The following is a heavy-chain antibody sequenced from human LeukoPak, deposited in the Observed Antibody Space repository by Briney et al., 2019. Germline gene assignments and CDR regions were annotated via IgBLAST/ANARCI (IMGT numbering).Heavy chain of an antibody. J-gene: IGHJ5*02. D-gene: IGHD2-8*01. CDR2: INTNTGNP. Sequence: ASVKVSCKASGYTFTSYAVNWVRQAPGQGLEWMGWINTNTGNPTYAQGFTGRFVFSLDTSVSTAYLQISSLKAEDTAVYYCARAGPMVHAIWGWFDPWGQGTLVTVSS. V-gene: IGHV7-4-1*02. CDR1: GYTFTSYA. CDR3: ARAGPMVHAIWGWFDP.